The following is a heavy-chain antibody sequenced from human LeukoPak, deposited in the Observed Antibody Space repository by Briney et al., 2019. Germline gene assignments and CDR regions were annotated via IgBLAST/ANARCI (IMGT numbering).Heavy chain of an antibody. CDR1: GFTFSSYA. J-gene: IGHJ4*02. D-gene: IGHD3-22*01. V-gene: IGHV3-30*04. CDR2: ISYDGSNK. Sequence: GGSLRLSCAASGFTFSSYAMHWVRQAPGKGLEWVAVISYDGSNKYYADSVKGRFTISRDNSKSTLYLQMNSLRAEDTAVYYCARDFYRIVVVPHYFDYWGQGTLVTVSS. CDR3: ARDFYRIVVVPHYFDY.